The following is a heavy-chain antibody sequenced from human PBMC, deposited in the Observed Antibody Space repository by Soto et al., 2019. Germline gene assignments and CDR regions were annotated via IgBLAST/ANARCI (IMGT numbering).Heavy chain of an antibody. CDR3: ARVQRSGTYYYHFQY. J-gene: IGHJ4*02. CDR2: ISSHNDKT. V-gene: IGHV1-18*01. Sequence: ASVEVSCKASGYMYSSRGFIWVRQAPGQGLEWMGWISSHNDKTNYAQKYQDRITLTTDTSTSTAYMELRSLRSDDTAVYYCARVQRSGTYYYHFQYWGQGTLVT. CDR1: GYMYSSRG. D-gene: IGHD3-10*01.